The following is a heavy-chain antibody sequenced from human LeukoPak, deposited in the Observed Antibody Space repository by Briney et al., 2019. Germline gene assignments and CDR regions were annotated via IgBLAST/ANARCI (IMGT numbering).Heavy chain of an antibody. Sequence: PGGSLRLSCAASGFTFNDYDMHWVREATAKGLEWLSGIGTAHDAHYAGSVKGRFTISRESATNSVYLQMNSLRDGDTAVYYCARLRGYSYGINGFDIWGQGTMVTVPS. CDR2: IGTAHDA. CDR1: GFTFNDYD. V-gene: IGHV3-13*01. J-gene: IGHJ3*02. CDR3: ARLRGYSYGINGFDI. D-gene: IGHD5-18*01.